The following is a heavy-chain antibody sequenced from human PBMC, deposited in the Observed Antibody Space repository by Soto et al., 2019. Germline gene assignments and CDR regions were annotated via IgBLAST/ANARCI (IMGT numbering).Heavy chain of an antibody. CDR3: AKDRGRATAGEYYYYGMDV. CDR2: INPSGGST. V-gene: IGHV1-46*01. D-gene: IGHD6-13*01. Sequence: QVQLVQSGAAVQKSGASVKVSCKASGYTFTSYYIHWVRQAPGQGLDWMGIINPSGGSTDYAQKFQGRVAMTSDASTSTVYMELSSLISEDTAVYYCAKDRGRATAGEYYYYGMDVWGQGTTVTVSS. J-gene: IGHJ6*02. CDR1: GYTFTSYY.